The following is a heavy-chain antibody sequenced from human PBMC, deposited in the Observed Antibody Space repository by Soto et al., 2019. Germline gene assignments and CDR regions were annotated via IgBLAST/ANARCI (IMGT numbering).Heavy chain of an antibody. CDR2: IWYDGSNK. CDR3: ARDGLEEYYDFWSGYLYPRVPGWYYYYMDV. CDR1: GFTFSSYG. V-gene: IGHV3-33*01. D-gene: IGHD3-3*01. Sequence: GGSLRLSCAASGFTFSSYGMHWVRQAPGKGLEWVAVIWYDGSNKYYADSVKGRFTISRDNSKNTLYLQMNSLRAEDTAVYYCARDGLEEYYDFWSGYLYPRVPGWYYYYMDVWGKGTTVTVSS. J-gene: IGHJ6*03.